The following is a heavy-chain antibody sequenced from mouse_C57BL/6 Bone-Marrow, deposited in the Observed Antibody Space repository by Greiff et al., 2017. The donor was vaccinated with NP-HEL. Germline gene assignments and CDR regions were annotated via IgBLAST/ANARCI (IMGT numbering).Heavy chain of an antibody. CDR1: GYTFTSYG. CDR2: IYPRSGNT. D-gene: IGHD1-1*01. Sequence: VQLQQSGAELARPGASVKLSCKASGYTFTSYGISWVKQRPGQGLEWIGEIYPRSGNTYYNEKFKGKATLTADKSSSTAYMELRSLTSEDSAVYYCARYGYYGRGYAMDYWGQGTSVTVSS. V-gene: IGHV1-81*01. CDR3: ARYGYYGRGYAMDY. J-gene: IGHJ4*01.